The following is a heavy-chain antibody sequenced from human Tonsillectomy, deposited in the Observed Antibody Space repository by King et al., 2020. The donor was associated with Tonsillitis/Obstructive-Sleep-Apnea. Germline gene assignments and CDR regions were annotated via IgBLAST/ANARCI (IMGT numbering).Heavy chain of an antibody. CDR2: ISCDGSKK. J-gene: IGHJ4*02. CDR1: GVDFNTYG. D-gene: IGHD4-23*01. V-gene: IGHV3-30*18. Sequence: VQLVESGGGVVQPGRSLRLSCVASGVDFNTYGIHWVRQAPGKGLEWVAVISCDGSKKYYADSVKGRFTISRDNSKKTLFLQMNSLRGDDTAVYYCAKGRPGGCDWGQGARVTVSS. CDR3: AKGRPGGCD.